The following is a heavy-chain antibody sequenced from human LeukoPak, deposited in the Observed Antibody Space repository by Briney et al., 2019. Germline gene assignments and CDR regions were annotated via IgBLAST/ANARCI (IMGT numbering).Heavy chain of an antibody. CDR2: ISGSGGST. V-gene: IGHV3-23*01. J-gene: IGHJ4*02. D-gene: IGHD6-6*01. CDR3: AREGILLGQLVPFDY. Sequence: LAGGSLRLSCAASGFTFSSYAMSWVRQAPGKGLEWVSAISGSGGSTYYADSVKGRFTISRDNSKNTLYLQMNSLRAEDTAVYYCAREGILLGQLVPFDYWGQGTLVTVSS. CDR1: GFTFSSYA.